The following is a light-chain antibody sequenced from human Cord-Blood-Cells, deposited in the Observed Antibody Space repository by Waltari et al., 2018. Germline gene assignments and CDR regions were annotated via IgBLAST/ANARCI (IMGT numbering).Light chain of an antibody. Sequence: DIMLSPSPATLSFSPGERAPLPCRASQSVSSYLAWYQQKPGQAPRLLIYDASNRATGIPARFSGSGSGTDFTLTISSLEPEDFAVYYCQQRSNWPPLTFGGGTKVEIK. CDR3: QQRSNWPPLT. V-gene: IGKV3-11*01. CDR1: QSVSSY. J-gene: IGKJ4*01. CDR2: DAS.